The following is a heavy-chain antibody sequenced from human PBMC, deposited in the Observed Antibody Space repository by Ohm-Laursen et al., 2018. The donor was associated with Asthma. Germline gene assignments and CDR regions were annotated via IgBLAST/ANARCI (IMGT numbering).Heavy chain of an antibody. J-gene: IGHJ6*02. D-gene: IGHD2/OR15-2a*01. V-gene: IGHV3-21*01. Sequence: SLRLSCSASGFTFSNYSMNWVRQAPGKGLEWVSSISSSSRYIYYADSMKGRVSISRDNAKNSLYLQMNSLRVEDTAVYFCARDPEISLSPPQFYGMDVWGQGTTVTVSS. CDR2: ISSSSRYI. CDR1: GFTFSNYS. CDR3: ARDPEISLSPPQFYGMDV.